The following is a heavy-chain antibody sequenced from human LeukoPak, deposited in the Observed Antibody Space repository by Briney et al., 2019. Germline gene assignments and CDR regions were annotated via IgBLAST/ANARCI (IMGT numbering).Heavy chain of an antibody. CDR3: ARRGYSSSRRGYYFDY. Sequence: SETLSLTCTVSGGSISSSSYYWGWIRQPPGKGLEWIGSIYYSGSTYYNPSLKSRVTISVDTSKNQFSLKLSSVTAADTAVYYCARRGYSSSRRGYYFDYWGQGTLVTVSS. CDR2: IYYSGST. J-gene: IGHJ4*02. CDR1: GGSISSSSYY. V-gene: IGHV4-39*01. D-gene: IGHD6-13*01.